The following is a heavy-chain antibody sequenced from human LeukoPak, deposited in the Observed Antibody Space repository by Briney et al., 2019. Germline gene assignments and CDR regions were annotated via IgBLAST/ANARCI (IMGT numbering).Heavy chain of an antibody. V-gene: IGHV4-39*01. CDR2: IYYSGST. CDR3: ARLKVGSGYDHYYYYYGMDV. J-gene: IGHJ6*02. CDR1: GGSISSSSYY. Sequence: SETLSLTCTVSGGSISSSSYYWGWIRNPPGKGLEWIGSIYYSGSTYYNPSLKSRVTISVDTSKNQFSLKLSSVTAADTAVYYCARLKVGSGYDHYYYYYGMDVWGQGTTVTVSS. D-gene: IGHD5-12*01.